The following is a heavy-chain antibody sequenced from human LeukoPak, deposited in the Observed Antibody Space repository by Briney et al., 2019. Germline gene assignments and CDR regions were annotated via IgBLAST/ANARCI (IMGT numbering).Heavy chain of an antibody. J-gene: IGHJ6*02. Sequence: ASVKVSCKASGYTFTGYYMHWVRQAPGQGLEWMGWINPNSGGTNCAQKFQGRVTMTRDTSISTAYMELSRLRSDDTAVYYCARGDYDILTGYYGYYYYGMDVWGQGTTVTVSS. CDR2: INPNSGGT. CDR3: ARGDYDILTGYYGYYYYGMDV. D-gene: IGHD3-9*01. CDR1: GYTFTGYY. V-gene: IGHV1-2*02.